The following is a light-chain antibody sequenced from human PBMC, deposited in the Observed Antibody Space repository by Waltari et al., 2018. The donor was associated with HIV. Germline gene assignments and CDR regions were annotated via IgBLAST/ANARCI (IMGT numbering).Light chain of an antibody. CDR3: NSYSTTYTPCV. Sequence: SPLTQPASVSASPGTSITITCTGSSIPVRAYNYVPYYQQHPGKAPKLVIYDVSDRPSGVSNRFSGSKSGNTASLTISGLQTEDEADYYCNSYSTTYTPCVFGTGTRVTVL. CDR1: SIPVRAYNY. J-gene: IGLJ1*01. CDR2: DVS. V-gene: IGLV2-14*01.